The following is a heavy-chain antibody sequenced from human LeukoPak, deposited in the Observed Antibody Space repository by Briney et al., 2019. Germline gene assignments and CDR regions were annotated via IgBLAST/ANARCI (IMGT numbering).Heavy chain of an antibody. CDR1: GYSFTAHY. CDR3: ARASHYYDSSGYYYGSFDY. V-gene: IGHV1-2*02. CDR2: INPNTGGT. D-gene: IGHD3-22*01. J-gene: IGHJ4*02. Sequence: ASVKVSCKASGYSFTAHYIHWVRQAPGQGLEWMGSINPNTGGTNYAEKFQGRVTMTSDTSTTTAYMGLSRLRSDDTAVYYCARASHYYDSSGYYYGSFDYWGQGTLVTVSS.